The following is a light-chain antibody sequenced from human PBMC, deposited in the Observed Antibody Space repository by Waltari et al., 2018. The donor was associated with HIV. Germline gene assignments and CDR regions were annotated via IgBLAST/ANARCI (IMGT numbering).Light chain of an antibody. CDR2: DDN. CDR3: QVWYGSNDRLYV. J-gene: IGLJ3*02. V-gene: IGLV3-21*02. CDR1: KLGSES. Sequence: SYVLIQSPSVSVAPGQTANITCGGQKLGSESVHWDQQKPGQAPMLVVYDDNDRQSGIPERFAGSNSGNTATLTSSRVEAGDEADYYCQVWYGSNDRLYVFGGGTKLTVL.